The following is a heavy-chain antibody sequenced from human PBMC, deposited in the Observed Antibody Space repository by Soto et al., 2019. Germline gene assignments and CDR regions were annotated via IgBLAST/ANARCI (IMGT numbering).Heavy chain of an antibody. Sequence: QVQLVQSGAELKKPGASVKVSCKTSGYTFSNYAISWVRQAPGQGLEWMGWISSYNSNNGDTKSAQMLQCRVTMTIDTSATTASMELRSLRSDDTAVYYCARAELERGEVGYFGMDVWGQGTTVTVSS. CDR2: ISSYNSNNGDT. D-gene: IGHD1-1*01. CDR1: GYTFSNYA. CDR3: ARAELERGEVGYFGMDV. J-gene: IGHJ6*02. V-gene: IGHV1-18*04.